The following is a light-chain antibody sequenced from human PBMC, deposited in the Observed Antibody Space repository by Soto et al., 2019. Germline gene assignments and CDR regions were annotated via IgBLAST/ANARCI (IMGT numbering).Light chain of an antibody. J-gene: IGKJ1*01. CDR3: LTYNSGLWT. CDR1: RDITNH. Sequence: DIPMTQSPSSLSASVGDRVTFTCRASRDITNHLAWYQQKPGKFPKLLIYAASTLQSGVPSRFSGSGSGTDVSITIGSLQPEDVATYFCLTYNSGLWTFGQGTKVEIK. V-gene: IGKV1-27*01. CDR2: AAS.